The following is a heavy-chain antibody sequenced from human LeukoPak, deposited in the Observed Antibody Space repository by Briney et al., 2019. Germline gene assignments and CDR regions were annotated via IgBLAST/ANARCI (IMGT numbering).Heavy chain of an antibody. CDR2: ISPYNGKT. D-gene: IGHD1-14*01. V-gene: IGHV1-18*01. Sequence: ASVKVSCKASGYIFSNFFSSYGITWVRQAPGQGLEWMGWISPYNGKTKFAQKFQGIVTMTTETSTSTAYMELRRLRSDDTAVYYCARVPISRRSNPDGYYGMDVWGQGTTVTVSS. J-gene: IGHJ6*02. CDR1: GYIFSNFFSSYG. CDR3: ARVPISRRSNPDGYYGMDV.